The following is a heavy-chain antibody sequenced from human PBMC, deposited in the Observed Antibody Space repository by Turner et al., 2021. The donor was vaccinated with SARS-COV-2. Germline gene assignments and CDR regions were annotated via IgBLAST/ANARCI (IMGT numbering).Heavy chain of an antibody. Sequence: QVQLPESGPGLVKPSETLSLTCTGSGGSMISYYWSWIRLPPGKGLEWIAYMYASGGTFYNPSLKSRVTISGDASKNQFSLRVTSVTAADTAVYYCARFTPAGGNDYWGQGTLVTVSS. CDR3: ARFTPAGGNDY. CDR2: MYASGGT. V-gene: IGHV4-59*01. D-gene: IGHD6-13*01. J-gene: IGHJ4*02. CDR1: GGSMISYY.